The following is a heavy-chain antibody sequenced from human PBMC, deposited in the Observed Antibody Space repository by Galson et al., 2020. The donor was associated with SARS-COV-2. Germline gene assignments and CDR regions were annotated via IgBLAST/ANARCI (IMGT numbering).Heavy chain of an antibody. J-gene: IGHJ4*02. Sequence: SQTLSLTCDISGDSVSGNRAAWNWIRQTPSRGLEWLGRTFFRSTWSYDYAGPVQSRITTNADTSKNQFSLQLNSVTPEDTAVYYCARDWNGWSLDYWGQGSLVTVSS. V-gene: IGHV6-1*01. D-gene: IGHD6-19*01. CDR1: GDSVSGNRAA. CDR3: ARDWNGWSLDY. CDR2: TFFRSTWSY.